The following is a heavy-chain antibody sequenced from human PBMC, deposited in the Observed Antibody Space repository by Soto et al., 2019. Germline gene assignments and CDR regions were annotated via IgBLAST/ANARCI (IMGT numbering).Heavy chain of an antibody. CDR3: AKDSNSGTYGEYFDY. D-gene: IGHD1-26*01. V-gene: IGHV3-23*01. Sequence: PGGSLRLSCATSGFAFSTYVMNWVRQAPGKGLEWVSTISATGGSTYYPDSVRGRFTISRDNSRNTLYLQMNSLRAEDTAVYYCAKDSNSGTYGEYFDYWGQGTLVTVSS. CDR1: GFAFSTYV. CDR2: ISATGGST. J-gene: IGHJ4*02.